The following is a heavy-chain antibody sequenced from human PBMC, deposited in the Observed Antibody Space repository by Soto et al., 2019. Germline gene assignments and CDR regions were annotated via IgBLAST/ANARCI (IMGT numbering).Heavy chain of an antibody. V-gene: IGHV3-48*02. CDR2: ISSSSSTI. CDR3: ARNPPYYYDSSGYYP. D-gene: IGHD3-22*01. CDR1: GFTFSSYS. J-gene: IGHJ5*02. Sequence: GGSLRLSCAASGFTFSSYSMNWVRQAPGTGLEWVSYISSSSSTIYYADSVKGRFTISRDNAKNSLYLQMNSLRDEDTAVYYCARNPPYYYDSSGYYPWGQGTLVTVSS.